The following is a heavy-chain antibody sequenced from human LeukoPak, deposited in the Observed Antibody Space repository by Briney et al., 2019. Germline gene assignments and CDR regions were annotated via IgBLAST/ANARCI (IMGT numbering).Heavy chain of an antibody. CDR3: ARLWGYGDYFYFDY. V-gene: IGHV4-61*02. Sequence: PSETLSLTCTVSGGSISSGNYYWSWIRQPAGKGLEWIGRFYTSGSTNYSPALKSRVTISVDTSKNQFSLKLSSVTAADTAVYYCARLWGYGDYFYFDYWGQGTLVTVS. D-gene: IGHD4-17*01. J-gene: IGHJ4*02. CDR1: GGSISSGNYY. CDR2: FYTSGST.